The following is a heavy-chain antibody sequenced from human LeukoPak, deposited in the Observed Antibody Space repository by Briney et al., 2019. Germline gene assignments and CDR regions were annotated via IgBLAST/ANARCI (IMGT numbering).Heavy chain of an antibody. CDR3: ARGDELLSYFDC. V-gene: IGHV4-61*02. D-gene: IGHD2-2*01. J-gene: IGHJ4*02. CDR2: IYTSGST. Sequence: PSQTLSLTCTVSGGSISSGSYYWSWIRQPAGKGLEWIGRIYTSGSTNYNPSLKSRVTISVDTSKNQFSLKLSSVTAADTAVYYCARGDELLSYFDCWGQGTLVTVSS. CDR1: GGSISSGSYY.